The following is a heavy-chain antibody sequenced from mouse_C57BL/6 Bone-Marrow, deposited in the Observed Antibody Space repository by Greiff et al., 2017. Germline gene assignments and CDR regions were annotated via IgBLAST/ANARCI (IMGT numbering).Heavy chain of an antibody. CDR1: GFTFSDYY. V-gene: IGHV5-12*01. J-gene: IGHJ4*01. D-gene: IGHD2-10*01. CDR2: ISNGGGST. Sequence: EVMLVESGGGLVQPGGSLKLSCAASGFTFSDYYMYWVRQTPEKRLEWVAYISNGGGSTYYPDTVKGRFTISRDNAKNTLYLQMRRLKSEDTAMYYCARQTYYGNYNYAMDYGGQGTSVTVSS. CDR3: ARQTYYGNYNYAMDY.